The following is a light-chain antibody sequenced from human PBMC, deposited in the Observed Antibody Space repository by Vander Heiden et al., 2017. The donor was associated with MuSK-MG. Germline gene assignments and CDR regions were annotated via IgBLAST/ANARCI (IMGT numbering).Light chain of an antibody. J-gene: IGKJ5*01. CDR2: GAS. CDR1: QSITSY. CDR3: QQSYFTPS. Sequence: DIQLTQSPASLSASVGDRVTLTCRASQSITSYLNWYQHKPGQAPELLIYGASTLQSGVPSRFSATGSGTDFTLTIDSLRPEDFATYYCQQSYFTPSFGPGTRLEIK. V-gene: IGKV1-39*01.